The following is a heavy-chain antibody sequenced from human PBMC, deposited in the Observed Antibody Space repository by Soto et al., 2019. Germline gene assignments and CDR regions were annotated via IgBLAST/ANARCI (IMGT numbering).Heavy chain of an antibody. D-gene: IGHD2-21*02. V-gene: IGHV4-34*01. J-gene: IGHJ5*02. CDR3: ARAFPVVTAIRWRNWFDP. CDR1: GGSFSGYY. Sequence: SETLSLTCAVYGGSFSGYYWSWIRQPPGKGLEWIGEINHSGSTNYNPSLKSRVTISVDTSKNQFSLKLSSVTAADTAVYYWARAFPVVTAIRWRNWFDPWGQGTLVTVSS. CDR2: INHSGST.